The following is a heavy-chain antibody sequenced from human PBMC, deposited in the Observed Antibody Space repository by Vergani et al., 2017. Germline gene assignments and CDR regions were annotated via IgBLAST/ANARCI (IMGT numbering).Heavy chain of an antibody. V-gene: IGHV4-59*11. CDR1: GGSISSHY. Sequence: QVQLQESGPGLVKPSETLSLTCTVSGGSISSHYWSWIRQPPGKGLEWIGYIYYSGSTNYNPSLKSRVTISVDTSKNQFSLKLSSVTAADTAVYYCARTTVTIGMGDAFDIWGQGTMVTVSS. CDR2: IYYSGST. J-gene: IGHJ3*02. CDR3: ARTTVTIGMGDAFDI. D-gene: IGHD4-17*01.